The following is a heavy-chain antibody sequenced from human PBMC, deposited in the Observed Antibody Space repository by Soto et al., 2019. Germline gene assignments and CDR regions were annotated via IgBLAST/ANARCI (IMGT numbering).Heavy chain of an antibody. CDR2: MNPNSGNT. CDR1: GYTFTSYD. Sequence: QVQLVQSGAEVKKPGASVKVSCKASGYTFTSYDINWVRQATGQGLEWMGWMNPNSGNTGYAQKFQGRVTMTRNTSXXTAYMELSSLRSEDTAVYYCAREYQLHPRGSAFDIWDQGTMVTVSS. CDR3: AREYQLHPRGSAFDI. V-gene: IGHV1-8*01. J-gene: IGHJ3*02. D-gene: IGHD2-2*01.